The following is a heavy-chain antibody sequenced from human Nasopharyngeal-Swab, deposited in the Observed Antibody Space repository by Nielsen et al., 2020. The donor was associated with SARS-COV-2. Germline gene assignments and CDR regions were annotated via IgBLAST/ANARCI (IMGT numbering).Heavy chain of an antibody. V-gene: IGHV4-34*01. CDR1: GGSFSGYY. D-gene: IGHD2-2*01. Sequence: GSLRLSCAVYGGSFSGYYWSWIRQPPGKGLEWIGEINHSGSTNYNPSLKSRVTISVDTSKNQFSLKLSSVTAADTAVYYCAGVLCSRTSCYGVGNYYYGMDVWGQGTTVTVSS. J-gene: IGHJ6*02. CDR2: INHSGST. CDR3: AGVLCSRTSCYGVGNYYYGMDV.